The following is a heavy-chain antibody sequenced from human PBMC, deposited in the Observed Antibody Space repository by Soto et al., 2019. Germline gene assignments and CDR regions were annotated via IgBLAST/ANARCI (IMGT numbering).Heavy chain of an antibody. CDR2: ISASSAST. Sequence: EVQLLESGGDLVQPGGSLRLSCAASGFTFSNFGMSWVRQAPGKGLEWVSAISASSASTYYADSVLGPVTISRDNSKNTLDLRMNSLIGEYTAVYSCATAPDSEYSAYVLDFEYWGLGTQVTVSS. V-gene: IGHV3-23*01. CDR3: ATAPDSEYSAYVLDFEY. J-gene: IGHJ4*02. CDR1: GFTFSNFG. D-gene: IGHD5-12*01.